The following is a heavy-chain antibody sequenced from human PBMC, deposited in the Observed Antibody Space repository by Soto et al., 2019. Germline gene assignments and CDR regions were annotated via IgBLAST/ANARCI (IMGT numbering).Heavy chain of an antibody. V-gene: IGHV5-51*01. J-gene: IGHJ6*03. D-gene: IGHD3-3*02. CDR3: ARRVIFSSAGYYYCYFMYF. CDR1: GYSFTSYW. Sequence: GESLKISCKGSGYSFTSYWIGWVRQMPGKGLEWMGIIYPGDSDTRDSPSFQGQVTISADKSISTAYLQWSSLKASDTARYYCARRVIFSSAGYYYCYFMYFWGKGTTVTVSS. CDR2: IYPGDSDT.